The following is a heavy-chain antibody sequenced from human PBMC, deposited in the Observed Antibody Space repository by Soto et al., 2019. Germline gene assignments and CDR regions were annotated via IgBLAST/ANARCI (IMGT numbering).Heavy chain of an antibody. CDR2: IYSTGTT. V-gene: IGHV3-53*01. CDR3: AKDGRGSGSHYNSFGY. Sequence: EVQLVESGGGLIQPGGSLKLSCAASGFTVGNNYMSWVRQAPGKGLEWVSLIYSTGTTKYADSVKGRVTVSRANAKNTLYRQTNSPSAEDTAVYYCAKDGRGSGSHYNSFGYGGQGTLVTVSS. J-gene: IGHJ4*02. D-gene: IGHD3-10*01. CDR1: GFTVGNNY.